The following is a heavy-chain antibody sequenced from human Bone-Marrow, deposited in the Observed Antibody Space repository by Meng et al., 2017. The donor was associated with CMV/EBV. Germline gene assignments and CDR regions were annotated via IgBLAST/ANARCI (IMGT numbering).Heavy chain of an antibody. CDR2: IDWNGGST. CDR3: AKDSSGYYGCTDY. Sequence: GGSLRLSCAASGFTFDDYGMSWVRQAPGKGLEWVSGIDWNGGSTGYADSVKGRFTISRDNSKNTLYLQMNSLRAEDTAVYYCAKDSSGYYGCTDYWGQGTLVTVSS. CDR1: GFTFDDYG. J-gene: IGHJ4*02. D-gene: IGHD3-22*01. V-gene: IGHV3-20*04.